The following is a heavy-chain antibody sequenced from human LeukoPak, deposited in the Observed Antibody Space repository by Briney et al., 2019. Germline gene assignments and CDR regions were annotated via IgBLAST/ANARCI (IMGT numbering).Heavy chain of an antibody. V-gene: IGHV4-59*01. Sequence: SETLSLTCTVSGGSISSYYRSWIRQPPGKGLEWIGYIYDSGSTNYNPSLKSRVTISVDTSKNQFSLKLSSVTAADTAVYYCARVRFLGSFSTFGRDSYYYYMDVWGIGTTVTVSS. D-gene: IGHD3-16*01. CDR3: ARVRFLGSFSTFGRDSYYYYMDV. CDR1: GGSISSYY. CDR2: IYDSGST. J-gene: IGHJ6*03.